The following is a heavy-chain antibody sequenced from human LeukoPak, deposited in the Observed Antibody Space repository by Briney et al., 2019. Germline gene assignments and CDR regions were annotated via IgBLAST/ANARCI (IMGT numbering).Heavy chain of an antibody. CDR3: ARSMTTVTTGWFDP. Sequence: PSETLSLTCAVYGGSFSGYYWSWIRQPPRKGLEWIGEINHSGSTNYNPSLKSRVTISVDTSKNQFSLKLSSVTAADTAVYYCARSMTTVTTGWFDPWGQGTLVTVSS. CDR1: GGSFSGYY. J-gene: IGHJ5*02. CDR2: INHSGST. D-gene: IGHD4-17*01. V-gene: IGHV4-34*01.